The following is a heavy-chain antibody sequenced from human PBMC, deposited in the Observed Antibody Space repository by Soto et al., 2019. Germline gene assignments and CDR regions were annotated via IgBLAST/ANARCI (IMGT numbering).Heavy chain of an antibody. J-gene: IGHJ6*02. CDR3: ARDRPFPRRDGYRSYGMDV. Sequence: ASVKVSCKASGYTFTSYAMHWERQAPGQRLEWMGWINAGNGNTKYSQKFQGRVTITRDTSASTAYMELSSLRSEDTAVYYCARDRPFPRRDGYRSYGMDVWGQGTTVTVSS. CDR1: GYTFTSYA. V-gene: IGHV1-3*01. D-gene: IGHD5-12*01. CDR2: INAGNGNT.